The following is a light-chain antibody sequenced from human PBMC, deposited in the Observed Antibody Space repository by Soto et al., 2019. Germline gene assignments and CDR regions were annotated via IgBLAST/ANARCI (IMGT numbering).Light chain of an antibody. V-gene: IGKV3-20*01. CDR3: QQYNYWIT. CDR2: GAT. J-gene: IGKJ5*01. Sequence: IVLGQHAFPLAFPPGDSAPLSWRASQSVGSSYLAWYQHKPGQAPRLLIYGATSRATGIPDRFSGSGSGTDFTLTISRLEPEDFAVYLCQQYNYWITFGQGTRLEIK. CDR1: QSVGSSY.